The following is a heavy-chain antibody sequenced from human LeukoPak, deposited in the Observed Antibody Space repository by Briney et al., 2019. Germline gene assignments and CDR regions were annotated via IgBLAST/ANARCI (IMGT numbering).Heavy chain of an antibody. CDR1: GFTFSSYA. Sequence: GRSLRLSCAASGFTFSSYAMHWVRQAPGKGLEWVAVISYDGSNKYYADSVKGRFTISRDNSKNTLYLQMNSLRAEDTAVYYCASFPWELRPTWGQGTLVTVSS. CDR3: ASFPWELRPT. J-gene: IGHJ4*02. D-gene: IGHD1-26*01. CDR2: ISYDGSNK. V-gene: IGHV3-30-3*01.